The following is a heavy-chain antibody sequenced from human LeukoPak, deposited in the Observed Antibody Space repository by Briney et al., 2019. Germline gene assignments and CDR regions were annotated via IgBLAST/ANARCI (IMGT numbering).Heavy chain of an antibody. V-gene: IGHV5-51*01. J-gene: IGHJ4*02. CDR3: ATINHPTGLLY. CDR1: GYSFATYW. Sequence: GESLKISCKGSGYSFATYWIGWVRQVPGRGLEWMGIVYAGDSDTKYSPSFQGHVTVSADKSINTAYLQWSSLKASGTAIYCCATINHPTGLLYWGQGTPVIVSS. D-gene: IGHD2/OR15-2a*01. CDR2: VYAGDSDT.